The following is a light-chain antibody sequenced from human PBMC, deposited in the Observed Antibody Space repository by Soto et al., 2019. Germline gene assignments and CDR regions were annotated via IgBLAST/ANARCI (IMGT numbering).Light chain of an antibody. J-gene: IGLJ1*01. CDR1: SSDVGGYNY. CDR3: SSYTSSSTYV. CDR2: DVG. Sequence: QSVLTQPVSVSGSPGQSITISCNGTSSDVGGYNYVSWYQQNPGKAPKLMIYDVGNRPSGVSNRFSGSKSGNTASLTISGLQAEDEADYYCSSYTSSSTYVFGTGTKVTVL. V-gene: IGLV2-14*01.